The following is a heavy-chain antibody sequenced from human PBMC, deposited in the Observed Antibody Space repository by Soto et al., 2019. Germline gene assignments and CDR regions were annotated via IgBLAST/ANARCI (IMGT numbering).Heavy chain of an antibody. J-gene: IGHJ6*02. CDR2: IYYSGST. V-gene: IGHV4-31*03. CDR3: ARAQVQRVDV. CDR1: GGSISSGGYY. D-gene: IGHD3-10*01. Sequence: SETLSLTCTVSGGSISSGGYYWSWIRQHPGKGLEWIGYIYYSGSTYYNPSLKSRVTISVDTSKNQFSLKLSSVTAADTAVYYCARAQVQRVDVWGQGTTVTVSS.